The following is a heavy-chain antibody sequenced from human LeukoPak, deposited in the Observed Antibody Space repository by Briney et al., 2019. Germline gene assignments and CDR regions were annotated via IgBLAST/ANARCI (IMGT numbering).Heavy chain of an antibody. CDR1: GYTFTDYY. CDR3: AKIVAVAGTRCLDP. D-gene: IGHD6-19*01. J-gene: IGHJ5*02. CDR2: INPNSGDT. Sequence: GASVKVSCKASGYTFTDYYIHWVRQAPGQGLEWMGWINPNSGDTSYAQKFQGRVTMTRDTSISTAYMELSSLTSDGTAVYYCAKIVAVAGTRCLDPWGQGTLVTVSS. V-gene: IGHV1-2*02.